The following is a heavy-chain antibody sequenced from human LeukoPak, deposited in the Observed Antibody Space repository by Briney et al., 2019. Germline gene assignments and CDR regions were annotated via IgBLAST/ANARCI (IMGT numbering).Heavy chain of an antibody. V-gene: IGHV3-23*01. CDR1: GFTFSNYS. D-gene: IGHD2-2*01. Sequence: GETLRLSCAASGFTFSNYSLTWVRQAPGKGLEWVSGISGNGGSTSYADSVKGRFTISRDNSKNTLYLQMNSLRAEDTAVYYCAKDRSSSTSCSNYWGQGTLVTVSS. CDR2: ISGNGGST. CDR3: AKDRSSSTSCSNY. J-gene: IGHJ4*02.